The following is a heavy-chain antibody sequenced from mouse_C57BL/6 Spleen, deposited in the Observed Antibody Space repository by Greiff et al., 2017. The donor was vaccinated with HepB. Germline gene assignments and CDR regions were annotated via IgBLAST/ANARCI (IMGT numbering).Heavy chain of an antibody. CDR2: INYDGSST. CDR3: ARDPYYCDSSYCYFDV. CDR1: GFTFSDYY. Sequence: VMLVESEGGLVQPGSSMKLSCTASGFTFSDYYMAWVRQVPEKGLEWVANINYDGSSTYYLDSLKSRFIISGDNAKNILYLQMSSLKSEDTATYYCARDPYYCDSSYCYFDVWGTGTTVSVSS. J-gene: IGHJ1*03. D-gene: IGHD1-1*01. V-gene: IGHV5-16*01.